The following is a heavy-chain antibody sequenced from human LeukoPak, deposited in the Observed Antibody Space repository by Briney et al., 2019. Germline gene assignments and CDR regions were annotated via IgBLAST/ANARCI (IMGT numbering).Heavy chain of an antibody. CDR1: GESFSGYY. CDR3: ARDLEEDSSGYLDAFSI. V-gene: IGHV4-30-4*01. Sequence: SETLSLTCAVYGESFSGYYWSWIRQPPGKGLEWIGYIYYSGNTYYNPSLKSRVTISVDTSKNQFSLKLSSVTAADTAVYFCARDLEEDSSGYLDAFSIWGQGTMVTVSS. CDR2: IYYSGNT. D-gene: IGHD3-22*01. J-gene: IGHJ3*02.